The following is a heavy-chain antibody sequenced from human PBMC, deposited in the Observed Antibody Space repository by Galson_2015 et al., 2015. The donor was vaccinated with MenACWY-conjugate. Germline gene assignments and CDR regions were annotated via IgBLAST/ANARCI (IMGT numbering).Heavy chain of an antibody. Sequence: SLRLSCAASGFKFNTYGMHWVRQAPGKGLEWMAVIWYDGSQKYYADSVRGRFIISRDNSNNTVYLQMDSLRAGDTALYYCFALNSGIDYWGQGTLVTVSS. J-gene: IGHJ4*02. D-gene: IGHD1-26*01. CDR3: FALNSGIDY. CDR1: GFKFNTYG. CDR2: IWYDGSQK. V-gene: IGHV3-33*03.